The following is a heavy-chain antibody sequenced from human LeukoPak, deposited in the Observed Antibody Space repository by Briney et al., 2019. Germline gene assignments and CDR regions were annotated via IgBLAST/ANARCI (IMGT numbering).Heavy chain of an antibody. J-gene: IGHJ5*02. CDR2: INWNGGST. Sequence: GGSLRLSCAASGFTFGDYAMSWVGQAPGKGLEWVSGINWNGGSTGYADSVKGRFTISRDNSKNSPYLQMNSLRAEDTAFYYCARGSQVNWFDAWGQGTLVTVSS. CDR1: GFTFGDYA. CDR3: ARGSQVNWFDA. V-gene: IGHV3-20*04.